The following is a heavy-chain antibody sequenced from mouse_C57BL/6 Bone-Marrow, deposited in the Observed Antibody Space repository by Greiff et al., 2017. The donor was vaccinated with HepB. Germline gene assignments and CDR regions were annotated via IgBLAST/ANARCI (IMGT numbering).Heavy chain of an antibody. D-gene: IGHD1-1*01. CDR1: GFTFSSYA. J-gene: IGHJ4*01. CDR3: ARDYYYGSSYYYAMDY. Sequence: EVKLVESGGGLVKPGGSLKLSCAASGFTFSSYAMSWVRQTPEKRLEWVATISDGGSYTYYPDNVKGRFTISRDNAKNNLYLQMIHLKSEDTAMYYCARDYYYGSSYYYAMDYWGQGTSVTVSS. CDR2: ISDGGSYT. V-gene: IGHV5-4*01.